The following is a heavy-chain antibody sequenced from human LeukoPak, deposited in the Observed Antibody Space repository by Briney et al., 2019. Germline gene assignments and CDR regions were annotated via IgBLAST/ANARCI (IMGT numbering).Heavy chain of an antibody. Sequence: SETLSLTCAVSGGSFSGYYWSWIRQPPGKGLEWIGEINHSGSTNYNPSLKSRVTISVDTSKNQFSLKLSSVTAADTAVYYCARGCSYGDYGDWFDPWGQGTLVTVSS. V-gene: IGHV4-34*01. D-gene: IGHD4-17*01. CDR3: ARGCSYGDYGDWFDP. J-gene: IGHJ5*02. CDR1: GGSFSGYY. CDR2: INHSGST.